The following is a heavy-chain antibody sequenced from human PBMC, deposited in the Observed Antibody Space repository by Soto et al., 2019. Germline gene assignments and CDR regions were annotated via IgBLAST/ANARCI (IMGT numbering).Heavy chain of an antibody. V-gene: IGHV2-5*02. J-gene: IGHJ4*02. CDR3: THSQTYCGGNCYSGFDY. CDR2: IYWDDDK. D-gene: IGHD2-21*02. CDR1: GFSLSTSGVG. Sequence: QITLKESGPTLVKPTQTLTLTCTFSGFSLSTSGVGVGWIRQPPGKALEWLALIYWDDDKRYSPSLKSRLTIPKATSKNQVVLTLTHMDPVDTATYYCTHSQTYCGGNCYSGFDYWGQGTLVTVSS.